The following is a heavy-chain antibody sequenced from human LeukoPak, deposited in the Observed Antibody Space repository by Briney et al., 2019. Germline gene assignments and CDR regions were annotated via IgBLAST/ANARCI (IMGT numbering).Heavy chain of an antibody. D-gene: IGHD5-24*01. Sequence: SETLSLTCAVYGGSFSGYYWSWIRQPPGKGLEWIGEINHSGSTNYNPSLTSRVTISVDTSKNQFSLKLSSVTAADTAVYYCAREMATSGYFDYWGQGTLVTVSS. CDR3: AREMATSGYFDY. CDR1: GGSFSGYY. V-gene: IGHV4-34*01. J-gene: IGHJ4*02. CDR2: INHSGST.